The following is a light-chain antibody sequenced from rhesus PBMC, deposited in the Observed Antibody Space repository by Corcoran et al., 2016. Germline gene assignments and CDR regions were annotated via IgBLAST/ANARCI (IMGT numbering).Light chain of an antibody. CDR3: LQSSNWPRT. V-gene: IGKV3-24*04. J-gene: IGKJ1*01. CDR1: QSVSSY. Sequence: EIVMTQSPATLALSPGERATLSCRASQSVSSYLAWYQQNPGQAPRLLIYGASSRATGIPDRFSGSGSGTEVTLTISSLEPEDVGVYFCLQSSNWPRTFGQGTKVEIK. CDR2: GAS.